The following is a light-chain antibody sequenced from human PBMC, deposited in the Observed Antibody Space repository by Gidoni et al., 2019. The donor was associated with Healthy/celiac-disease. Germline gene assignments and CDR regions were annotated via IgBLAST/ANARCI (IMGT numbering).Light chain of an antibody. V-gene: IGLV3-1*01. Sequence: SYELTQPPSVSVSPGQTASITCAGAKLGDKYACWYQQKPGQSPVLVIYQDSKRPSGSPERFSGSNSGNTATLTISGTQAMDEADYYCRAWDSSTADVVFGGGTKLTVL. CDR3: RAWDSSTADVV. CDR1: KLGDKY. CDR2: QDS. J-gene: IGLJ2*01.